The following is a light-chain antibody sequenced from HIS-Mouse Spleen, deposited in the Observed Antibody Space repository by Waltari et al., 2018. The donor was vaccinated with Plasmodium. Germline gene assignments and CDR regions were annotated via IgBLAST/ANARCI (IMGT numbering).Light chain of an antibody. J-gene: IGLJ2*01. CDR3: SSYAGSNNVV. CDR1: SSDVGRYNY. CDR2: EVS. V-gene: IGLV2-8*01. Sequence: SALTQPPSASGPPGQSVTTSRTGPSSDVGRYNYVSWYQQHPAKAPKLMSYEVSTRPSGVPDRFSGSKSGNTASLTVSGLQAENEADYYCSSYAGSNNVVFGGGTKLTVL.